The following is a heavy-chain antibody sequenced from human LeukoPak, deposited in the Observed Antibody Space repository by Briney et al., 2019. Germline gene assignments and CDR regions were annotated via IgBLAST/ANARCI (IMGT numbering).Heavy chain of an antibody. J-gene: IGHJ5*02. CDR1: GFTFSAYA. CDR2: ASGSGGTT. V-gene: IGHV3-23*01. CDR3: AKTEYGSGSYSRVGWFDP. Sequence: PGGSLRLSCAASGFTFSAYAMSWVRQAPGNGLEWVSAASGSGGTTYYADSVMGRFSITRDNSKNTVYLQMNVLRAEDSAIYYCAKTEYGSGSYSRVGWFDPWGQGALVTVSS. D-gene: IGHD3-10*01.